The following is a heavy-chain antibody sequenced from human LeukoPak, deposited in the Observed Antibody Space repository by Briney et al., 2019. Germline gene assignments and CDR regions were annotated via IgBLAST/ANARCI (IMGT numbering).Heavy chain of an antibody. CDR1: GFTFSDYN. Sequence: GGSLRLSCAASGFTFSDYNMRWIRQAPGKGLEWVSSISRSGSTKYYADSVKGRFTISRDNAKNSLFVQMNSLRAEDTAVYYCAKDGFRWGHRYSSGWYGYWGQGTLVTVSS. J-gene: IGHJ4*02. CDR3: AKDGFRWGHRYSSGWYGY. V-gene: IGHV3-11*01. D-gene: IGHD6-19*01. CDR2: ISRSGSTK.